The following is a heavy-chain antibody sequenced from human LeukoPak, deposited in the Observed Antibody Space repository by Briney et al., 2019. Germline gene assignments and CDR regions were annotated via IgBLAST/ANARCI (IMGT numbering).Heavy chain of an antibody. CDR3: ARARPLAVAGLDSFDI. CDR1: GSTISSYT. CDR2: ITGSSYYI. D-gene: IGHD6-19*01. J-gene: IGHJ3*02. V-gene: IGHV3-21*01. Sequence: GGSLRLSCAASGSTISSYTMDWVRQDPGKGLEWVSSITGSSYYIYYADSLKGRFTISRDNAKNSLYLQMNSLRAEDTAVYYCARARPLAVAGLDSFDIWGQGTMVTVSS.